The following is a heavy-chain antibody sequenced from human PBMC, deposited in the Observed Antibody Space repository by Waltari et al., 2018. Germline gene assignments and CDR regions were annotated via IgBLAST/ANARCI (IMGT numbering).Heavy chain of an antibody. Sequence: EVQLVQSGAEVKKPGESLKISCKGSGYSFTNYWLSWVRQMPGKGLEWMGRIDPSDSYTNYSPSFQGHVTISADKSISTAYLQWSSLKASDTAIYYCAFSLDSDDAFDIWGQGTMVTVSS. J-gene: IGHJ3*02. V-gene: IGHV5-10-1*03. D-gene: IGHD3-9*01. CDR1: GYSFTNYW. CDR3: AFSLDSDDAFDI. CDR2: IDPSDSYT.